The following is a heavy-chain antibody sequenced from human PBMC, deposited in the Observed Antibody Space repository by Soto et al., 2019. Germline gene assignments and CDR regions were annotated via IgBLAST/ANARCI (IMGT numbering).Heavy chain of an antibody. CDR2: ISAHNGNT. J-gene: IGHJ4*02. CDR1: GYAFTTYG. V-gene: IGHV1-18*01. Sequence: QVHLVQSGAEVKKPGASVKVSCQGSGYAFTTYGITWVRQAPGQGLEWMGWISAHNGNTNYAQKLYGRVTVTRDTSTSTAYMELRSLRYDDTAVYYCARGRYGDYWGQAALVTVSS. CDR3: ARGRYGDY. D-gene: IGHD1-1*01.